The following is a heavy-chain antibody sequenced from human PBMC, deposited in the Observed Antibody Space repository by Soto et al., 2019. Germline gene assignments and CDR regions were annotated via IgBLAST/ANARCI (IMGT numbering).Heavy chain of an antibody. V-gene: IGHV3-15*04. CDR1: GLTFSKAY. D-gene: IGHD2-21*02. J-gene: IGHJ4*02. CDR2: IDSKLDVDKT. CDR3: VTRFTEVRTARFDL. Sequence: GGSLRLSCAVSGLTFSKAYMNWVRKAPGQGLEWVGQIDSKLDVDKTDLAAPVKGRFTLSRDDSKNTVFLQMNGLEIEDKAMYYCVTRFTEVRTARFDLWGKGTVVTVSS.